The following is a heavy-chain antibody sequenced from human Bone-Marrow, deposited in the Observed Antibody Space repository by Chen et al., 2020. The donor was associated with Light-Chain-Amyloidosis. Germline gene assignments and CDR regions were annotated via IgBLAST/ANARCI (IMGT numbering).Heavy chain of an antibody. CDR3: ARNGHYSIDS. V-gene: IGHV4-34*01. D-gene: IGHD2-15*01. CDR1: GGSFSAYY. J-gene: IGHJ4*02. Sequence: QVQLQQWGAGLLKPSETLSLTCAVYGGSFSAYYWSWVRQPPGKGLEWIGEVTHTGSTSYNPSVESLVPMSLDISKNQFSLKLTSVTAADTAVYYCARNGHYSIDSWGQGTLVTVSS. CDR2: VTHTGST.